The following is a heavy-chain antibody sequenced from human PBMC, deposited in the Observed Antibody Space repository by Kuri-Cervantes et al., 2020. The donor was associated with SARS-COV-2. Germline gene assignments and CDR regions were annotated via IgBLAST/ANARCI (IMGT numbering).Heavy chain of an antibody. V-gene: IGHV5-10-1*01. Sequence: GESLKISCKDSGYSFTTYWIIWVRQMPGKGLEWMGRIDPSDSYTNYSPSFQGHVTISADKSISTAYLQWSSLKASDTAMYYCARRVGYYFDYWGQGTLVTVSS. J-gene: IGHJ4*02. CDR3: ARRVGYYFDY. CDR1: GYSFTTYW. CDR2: IDPSDSYT. D-gene: IGHD2-15*01.